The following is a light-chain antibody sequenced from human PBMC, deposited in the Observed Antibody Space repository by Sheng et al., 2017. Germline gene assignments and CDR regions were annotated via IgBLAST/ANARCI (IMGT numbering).Light chain of an antibody. CDR3: QQSNSTLTWT. J-gene: IGKJ1*01. V-gene: IGKV1-39*01. CDR1: QSISSY. Sequence: DIQMTQSPSSLSASVGDRVTITCRASQSISSYLNWYQQKPGKAPELLIYAASSLLSGVPSRFSGSGSGTDFTLTISSLQPEDFATYYCQQSNSTLTWTFGQGTKVEIK. CDR2: AAS.